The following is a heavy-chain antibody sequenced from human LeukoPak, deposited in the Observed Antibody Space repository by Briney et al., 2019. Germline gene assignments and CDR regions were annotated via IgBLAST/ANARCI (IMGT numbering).Heavy chain of an antibody. CDR2: IYYSGSI. D-gene: IGHD4-17*01. V-gene: IGHV4-31*03. CDR3: ARENGDPSPYFDY. J-gene: IGHJ4*02. CDR1: GGSISSGGYY. Sequence: SETLSLTCTVSGGSISSGGYYWSWIRQHPGKGLEWIGYIYYSGSIYYNPSLKSRVTISVDTSKNQFSLKLSSVTAADTAVYYCARENGDPSPYFDYWGQGTLVTVSS.